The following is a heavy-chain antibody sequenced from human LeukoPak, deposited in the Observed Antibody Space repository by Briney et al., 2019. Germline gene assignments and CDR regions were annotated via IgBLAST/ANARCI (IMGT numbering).Heavy chain of an antibody. D-gene: IGHD3-22*01. CDR3: ARTITMISDDAFDI. CDR1: GFTFSSYG. J-gene: IGHJ3*02. V-gene: IGHV3-33*01. CDR2: IWYDGSNK. Sequence: GGSLRLSCAASGFTFSSYGMHWVRQAPGKGLEWVAVIWYDGSNKYYADSVKGRFTISRDNSKNTLYLQMNSLRAEDTAVYYCARTITMISDDAFDIWGQGTMVTVSS.